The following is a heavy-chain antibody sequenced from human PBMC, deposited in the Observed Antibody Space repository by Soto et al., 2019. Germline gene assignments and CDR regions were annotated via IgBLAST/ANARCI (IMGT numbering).Heavy chain of an antibody. CDR3: ARDRYSNGWSGDA. CDR2: TYYRSKWYN. V-gene: IGHV6-1*01. J-gene: IGHJ4*02. Sequence: SQTLSLTCAISGDSVSSNSATWNWIRQSPSRGLEWLGRTYYRSKWYNDYAVPVKSRITINPDTSKNQFSLQLNSVTPEDTAVYFCARDRYSNGWSGDAWGQGTQVTVSS. CDR1: GDSVSSNSAT. D-gene: IGHD6-19*01.